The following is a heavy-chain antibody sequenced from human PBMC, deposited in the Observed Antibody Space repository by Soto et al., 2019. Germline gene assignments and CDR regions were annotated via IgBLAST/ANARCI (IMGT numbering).Heavy chain of an antibody. D-gene: IGHD3-10*01. CDR3: ARDAPNYGSGSYYGMDV. J-gene: IGHJ6*02. CDR2: ISAYNGNT. Sequence: ASVKVSCKASGYTFTSYGISWVRQAPGQGLEWMGWISAYNGNTNYAQKLQGRATMTTDTSTSTAYMELRSLRSDDTAVYYCARDAPNYGSGSYYGMDVWGQGTTVTSP. V-gene: IGHV1-18*04. CDR1: GYTFTSYG.